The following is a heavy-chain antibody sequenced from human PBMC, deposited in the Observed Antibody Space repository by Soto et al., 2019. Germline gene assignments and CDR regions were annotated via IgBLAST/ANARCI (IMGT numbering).Heavy chain of an antibody. CDR1: GFTFSSYG. Sequence: QVQLVESGGGVVQPGRSLRLSCAASGFTFSSYGMHWVRQAPGKGLEWVAVIWYDGSNKYYADSVKGRFTISRDNSKNTLYLQMNSLRAEDTALYYCARELRGYSYFAYYGMDVWGQGTTVTVSS. D-gene: IGHD5-18*01. CDR3: ARELRGYSYFAYYGMDV. V-gene: IGHV3-33*01. J-gene: IGHJ6*02. CDR2: IWYDGSNK.